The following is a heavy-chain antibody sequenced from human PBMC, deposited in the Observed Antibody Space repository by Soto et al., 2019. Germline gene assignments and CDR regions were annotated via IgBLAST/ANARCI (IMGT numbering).Heavy chain of an antibody. CDR2: IWYDGSNK. Sequence: ESGGGVVQPGRSLRLSCAASGFTFSSYGMHWVRQAPGKGLEWVAVIWYDGSNKYYADSVKGRFTISRDNSKNTLYLQMNSLRAEDTAVYYCARGSYYYDSSGPDFWAEDDAFDIWGQGTMVTVSS. CDR3: ARGSYYYDSSGPDFWAEDDAFDI. D-gene: IGHD3-22*01. CDR1: GFTFSSYG. V-gene: IGHV3-33*01. J-gene: IGHJ3*02.